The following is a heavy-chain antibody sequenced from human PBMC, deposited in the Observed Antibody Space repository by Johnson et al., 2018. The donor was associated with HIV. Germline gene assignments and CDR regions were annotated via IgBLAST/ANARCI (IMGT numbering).Heavy chain of an antibody. V-gene: IGHV3-23*04. CDR3: TTYSIIHAFDI. Sequence: VQLVESGGGLVQPGGSLRLSCAASGFTVSSNYMSWVRQAPGKGLEWVSAISGSGGSTYYADSVKGRFTISRDNSKNTLYLQMNSLKTEDTAVYYCTTYSIIHAFDIWGQGTMVTVSS. CDR2: ISGSGGST. CDR1: GFTVSSNY. D-gene: IGHD6-13*01. J-gene: IGHJ3*02.